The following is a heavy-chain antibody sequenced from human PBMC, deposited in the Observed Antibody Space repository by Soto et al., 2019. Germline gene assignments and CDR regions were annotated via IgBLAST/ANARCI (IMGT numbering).Heavy chain of an antibody. D-gene: IGHD3-9*01. CDR3: ARELATHYVILTGPFDY. J-gene: IGHJ4*02. CDR1: GFTFSSYG. CDR2: IWYDGSNK. V-gene: IGHV3-33*01. Sequence: QVQLVESGGGVVQPGRSLRLSCAASGFTFSSYGMHWVRQAPGKGLEWVAVIWYDGSNKYYADSVKGRFTISRDNSKNTLYLKMNRLGAEDTVVYYCARELATHYVILTGPFDYGGKETLVTVSS.